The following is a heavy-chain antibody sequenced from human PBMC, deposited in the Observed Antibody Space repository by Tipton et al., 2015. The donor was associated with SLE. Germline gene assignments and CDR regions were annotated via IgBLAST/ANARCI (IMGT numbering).Heavy chain of an antibody. CDR1: GFTFSDYH. D-gene: IGHD2-21*01. CDR3: AREGAYCGGDCFDY. Sequence: SLRLSCEASGFTFSDYHMSWIRQAPGKGLEWVAVISYDGRNKYYADSVKGRFTVSRDNSKNTLYVQMNSLRAEDTAVYYCAREGAYCGGDCFDYWGQGTLVTVSS. CDR2: ISYDGRNK. J-gene: IGHJ4*02. V-gene: IGHV3-30*03.